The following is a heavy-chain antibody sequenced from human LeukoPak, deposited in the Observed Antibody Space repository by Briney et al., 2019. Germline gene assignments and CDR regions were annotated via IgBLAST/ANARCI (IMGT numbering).Heavy chain of an antibody. CDR3: ASYSRPRVYYFYMDV. V-gene: IGHV4-39*01. J-gene: IGHJ6*03. Sequence: PSETLSLTCTVSGGSISSGSYYWGWIRQPPGKGLEWIGSIFYSGSTNYNPSLKSRLTLSVDTPKNQFSPNLSSVPAADTAVYYCASYSRPRVYYFYMDVWGKGTTVSVSS. D-gene: IGHD6-13*01. CDR2: IFYSGST. CDR1: GGSISSGSYY.